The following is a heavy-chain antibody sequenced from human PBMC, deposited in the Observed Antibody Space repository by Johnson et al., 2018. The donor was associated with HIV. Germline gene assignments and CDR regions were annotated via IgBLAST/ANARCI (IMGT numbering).Heavy chain of an antibody. CDR1: GFTFSSYA. D-gene: IGHD2-2*01. J-gene: IGHJ3*02. CDR3: AREGGDCSSTSCYQDAFDI. CDR2: ISYDGSNK. Sequence: QEQLVESGGGVVQPGRSLRLSCAASGFTFSSYAMHWVRQAPGKGLEWVAVISYDGSNKSYADSVKGRFTISRDNSKNTLYLQMNSLRAEDTAVYYCAREGGDCSSTSCYQDAFDIWGQGTMVTVSS. V-gene: IGHV3-30-3*01.